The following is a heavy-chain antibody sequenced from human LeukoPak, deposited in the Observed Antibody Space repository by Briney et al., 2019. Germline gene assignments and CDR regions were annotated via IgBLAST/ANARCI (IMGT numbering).Heavy chain of an antibody. CDR2: ISGNGVAT. CDR3: IKDRGSSGWDFDS. CDR1: GFVFSDYA. J-gene: IGHJ4*02. Sequence: GGSLRLSRSASGFVFSDYAMHWARQAPGKGLEYLSGISGNGVATYYVDSMQGRFTVSRDNSKTTLYLQINSLRREDTAFYYCIKDRGSSGWDFDSWGQGTLLTVSS. V-gene: IGHV3-64D*06. D-gene: IGHD6-19*01.